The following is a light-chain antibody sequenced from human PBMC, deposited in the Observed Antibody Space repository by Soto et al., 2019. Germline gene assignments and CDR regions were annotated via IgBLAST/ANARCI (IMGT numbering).Light chain of an antibody. V-gene: IGLV2-14*02. CDR1: RSDFGSYSV. CDR2: EGT. J-gene: IGLJ2*01. CDR3: CSYGGGRTPLG. Sequence: QSALTQPASVSGSPGQSITISCTGTRSDFGSYSVVSWYQQHPGKAPKLLIYEGTKRPSGVSNRFSGSESGNTASLTISGLQAEDEGDYYCCSYGGGRTPLGFGGGTKLTVL.